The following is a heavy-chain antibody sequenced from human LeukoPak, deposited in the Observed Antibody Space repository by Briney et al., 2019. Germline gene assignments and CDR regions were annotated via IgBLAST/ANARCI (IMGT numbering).Heavy chain of an antibody. Sequence: PSETLSHTCTVSGGSISSYYWSWIRQPPGKGLEWIGYIYYSGSTNYNPSLKSRVTISVDTSKNQFSLKLSSVTAADTAVYYCARSLVAAGMMDVWGQGTTVTVSS. CDR3: ARSLVAAGMMDV. CDR1: GGSISSYY. V-gene: IGHV4-59*01. CDR2: IYYSGST. J-gene: IGHJ6*02. D-gene: IGHD6-13*01.